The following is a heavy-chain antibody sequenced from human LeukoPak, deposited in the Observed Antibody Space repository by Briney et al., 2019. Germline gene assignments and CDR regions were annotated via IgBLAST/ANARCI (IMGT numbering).Heavy chain of an antibody. CDR3: ATETNGRHYDY. Sequence: GGSLRLSCAASGFTFSSYAMSWVRQAPGKGLEWVASIGPTGSDRYHADSIKGRFTISRDNANNFLYLQMNSLRAEDTAVYYCATETNGRHYDYWGQGTLLTVSS. CDR2: IGPTGSDR. V-gene: IGHV3-21*06. D-gene: IGHD1-14*01. CDR1: GFTFSSYA. J-gene: IGHJ4*02.